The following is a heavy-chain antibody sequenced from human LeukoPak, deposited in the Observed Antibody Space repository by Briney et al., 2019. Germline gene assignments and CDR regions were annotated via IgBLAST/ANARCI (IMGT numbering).Heavy chain of an antibody. J-gene: IGHJ5*02. V-gene: IGHV1-8*01. CDR2: MDPNSGNT. D-gene: IGHD3-10*01. Sequence: ASVKVSCKASGYTFTSYDINWVRQATGQGLEWMGWMDPNSGNTGYAQKFQGRVTMTRNTSISTAYMELSSLRSEDTAVYCCAREWNGSGSYCWFDPWGQGTLVTVSS. CDR1: GYTFTSYD. CDR3: AREWNGSGSYCWFDP.